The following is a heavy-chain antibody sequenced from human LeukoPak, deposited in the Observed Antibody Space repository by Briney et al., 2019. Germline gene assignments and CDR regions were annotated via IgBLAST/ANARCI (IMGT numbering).Heavy chain of an antibody. J-gene: IGHJ4*02. V-gene: IGHV3-33*08. CDR1: GFTVSSNY. D-gene: IGHD2-2*01. CDR2: IWYDGSNK. CDR3: ARGLFVVVPAAIVSDFDY. Sequence: GGSLRLSCAASGFTVSSNYMSWVRQAPGKGLEWVAVIWYDGSNKYYADSVKGRFTISRDNSKNTLYLRMNSLRAEDTAVYYCARGLFVVVPAAIVSDFDYWGQGALVTVSS.